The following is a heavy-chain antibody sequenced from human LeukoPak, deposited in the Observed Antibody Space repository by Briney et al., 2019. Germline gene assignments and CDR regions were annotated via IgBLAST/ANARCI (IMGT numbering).Heavy chain of an antibody. D-gene: IGHD3-10*01. CDR3: ARDGYYGSGSYYFDS. CDR1: GGSISSSNW. V-gene: IGHV4-4*02. CDR2: IYHSGST. J-gene: IGHJ4*02. Sequence: SETLSLTCAVSGGSISSSNWWSWVRRPPGKGLEWIGVIYHSGSTNYNPSLKSRVTISVDKSKNQFSLKLRSVTAADTAVYYCARDGYYGSGSYYFDSWGQGTLVTVSS.